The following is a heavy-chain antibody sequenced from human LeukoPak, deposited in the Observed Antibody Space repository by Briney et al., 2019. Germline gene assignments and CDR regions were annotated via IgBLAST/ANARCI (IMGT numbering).Heavy chain of an antibody. CDR1: GFTFSSYE. J-gene: IGHJ6*04. D-gene: IGHD3-10*02. CDR2: ISSSGSTI. CDR3: AELGITMIGGV. V-gene: IGHV3-48*03. Sequence: GGSLRLSCAASGFTFSSYEMNWVRQAPGKGLEWVSYISSSGSTIYYADSLKGRFTISRDNAKSSLYLQMNSLRAEDTAVYYCAELGITMIGGVWGKGTTVTISS.